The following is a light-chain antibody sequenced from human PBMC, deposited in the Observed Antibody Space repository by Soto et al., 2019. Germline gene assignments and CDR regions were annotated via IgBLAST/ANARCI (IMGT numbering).Light chain of an antibody. CDR3: SSYTSRIIL. J-gene: IGLJ1*01. CDR2: DVS. CDR1: SSDVGGYNY. Sequence: QSVLTQPASVSGSPGQSITISCTGTSSDVGGYNYVSWYQQHPGKAPKLMIYDVSNRPSGVSNRFSGSKSDNTASLTISVSQDEDDANYYRSSYTSRIILFGLGSEVT. V-gene: IGLV2-14*01.